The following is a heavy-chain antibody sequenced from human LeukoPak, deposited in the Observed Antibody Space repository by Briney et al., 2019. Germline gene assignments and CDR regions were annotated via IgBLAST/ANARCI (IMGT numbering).Heavy chain of an antibody. CDR3: AKASAMIVVVSKHFDY. CDR1: GFTFSSYA. CDR2: ISGSGGST. Sequence: GSLRLSCAASGFTFSSYAMTWVRQAPGKGLEWVSAISGSGGSTYYADSVKGRFTISRDNSKNTLYLQMNSLRAEDTAVYYCAKASAMIVVVSKHFDYWGQGTLVTVSS. D-gene: IGHD3-22*01. V-gene: IGHV3-23*01. J-gene: IGHJ4*02.